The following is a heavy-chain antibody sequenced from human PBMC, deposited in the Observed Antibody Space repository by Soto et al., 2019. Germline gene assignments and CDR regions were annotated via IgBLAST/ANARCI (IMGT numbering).Heavy chain of an antibody. Sequence: QVQLMQSGAEVKKPGASVKVSCKASGDTFTDYYIHWVRQAPGQGLEWMGTVNPSGGHTTYAQHFLGRVTMTRDTSTSTLSMELTSLTSADTAVYYCARGGHVVVVTAALDYWCQGTLVTVSS. V-gene: IGHV1-46*01. CDR1: GDTFTDYY. CDR2: VNPSGGHT. D-gene: IGHD2-21*02. CDR3: ARGGHVVVVTAALDY. J-gene: IGHJ4*02.